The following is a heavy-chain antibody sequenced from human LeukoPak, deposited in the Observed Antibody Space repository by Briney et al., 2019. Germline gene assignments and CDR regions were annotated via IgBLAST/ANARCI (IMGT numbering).Heavy chain of an antibody. CDR1: GGSISSGDYY. J-gene: IGHJ6*03. CDR3: ARDYCGGDCYSSYYYYYMDV. D-gene: IGHD2-21*01. CDR2: IYYSGST. V-gene: IGHV4-30-4*08. Sequence: SETLSLTCTVSGGSISSGDYYWSWIRQPPGKGLEWIGYIYYSGSTYYNPSLKSRVTISVDTSKNQFSLKLSSVTAADTAVYYCARDYCGGDCYSSYYYYYMDVWGKGTTVTVSS.